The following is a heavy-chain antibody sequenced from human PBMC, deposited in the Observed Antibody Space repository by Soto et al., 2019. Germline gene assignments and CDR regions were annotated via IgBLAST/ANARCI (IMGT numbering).Heavy chain of an antibody. CDR3: ARSGSYSWLPY. CDR1: GFTFSSYA. V-gene: IGHV3-23*01. CDR2: INPSGSSS. D-gene: IGHD1-26*01. Sequence: EVPLLESGGGLVQPGGSLRLSCAASGFTFSSYALSWVRQAPGKGLEWVSSINPSGSSSYYADSVKGRFTISRDNSKNTLYLQMNSLKAEDTALYYCARSGSYSWLPYWGQGTLVTVSS. J-gene: IGHJ4*02.